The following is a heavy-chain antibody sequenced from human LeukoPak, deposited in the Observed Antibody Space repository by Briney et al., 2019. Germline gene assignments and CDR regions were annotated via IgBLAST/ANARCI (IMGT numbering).Heavy chain of an antibody. CDR1: GITLSNYG. V-gene: IGHV3-23*01. CDR3: AKRGVVIRVILVGFHKEAYYFDS. D-gene: IGHD3-22*01. CDR2: ISDTGGRT. Sequence: RGSLRLSCAVSGITLSNYGMTWVRQAPGKGLEWVAGISDTGGRTNYADSVKGRSTISRDNPKNTLYLQMNSLRAEDTAVYFCAKRGVVIRVILVGFHKEAYYFDSWGQGALVTVSS. J-gene: IGHJ4*02.